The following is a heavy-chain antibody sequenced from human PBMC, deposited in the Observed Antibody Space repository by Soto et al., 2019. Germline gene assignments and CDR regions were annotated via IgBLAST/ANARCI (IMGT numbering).Heavy chain of an antibody. Sequence: QVQLVQSGAEVKKPGSSVKVSCKASGGTFSSYAISWVRQAPGQGLEWMGGIIPIFGTANYAQKFQGRVTITADKSTSTAYMELSILRSEDTAVYYCARLGDLDYGGNVDYWGQGTLVTVSS. J-gene: IGHJ4*02. CDR2: IIPIFGTA. CDR3: ARLGDLDYGGNVDY. D-gene: IGHD4-17*01. V-gene: IGHV1-69*06. CDR1: GGTFSSYA.